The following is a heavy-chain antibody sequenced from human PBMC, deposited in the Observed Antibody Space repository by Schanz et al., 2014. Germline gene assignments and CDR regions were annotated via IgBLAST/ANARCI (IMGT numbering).Heavy chain of an antibody. J-gene: IGHJ4*02. CDR2: INPSGGST. CDR3: ARYRVDAAAGGNY. D-gene: IGHD6-13*01. V-gene: IGHV1-46*03. Sequence: QVQLVQSGAEVRKPGASVKVSCKAPGYTFTSDSMHWVRQAPGQGLEWMGMINPSGGSTTYAQKFQGRVTMTRDTSTSADFMELSILRSEGTAVYYCARYRVDAAAGGNYWGQGTLVTVSS. CDR1: GYTFTSDS.